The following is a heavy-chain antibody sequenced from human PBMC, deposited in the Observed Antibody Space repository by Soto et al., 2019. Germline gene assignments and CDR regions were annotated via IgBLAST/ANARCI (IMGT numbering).Heavy chain of an antibody. J-gene: IGHJ4*02. D-gene: IGHD2-15*01. V-gene: IGHV4-30-4*01. CDR2: ILYSGTT. CDR3: ARIGALDY. CDR1: GGSISSGDYY. Sequence: QVQLQESGPGLVKPSQTLSLTCTVSGGSISSGDYYWSWIRQPPGKGLEWIGYILYSGTTNYNPSLESRLTISVDTSKNQFSLKLTSVTAADTAVYSCARIGALDYWGRGTLVTVSS.